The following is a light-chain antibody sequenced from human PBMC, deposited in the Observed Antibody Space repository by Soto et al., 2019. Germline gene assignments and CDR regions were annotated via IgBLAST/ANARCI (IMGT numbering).Light chain of an antibody. J-gene: IGLJ1*01. V-gene: IGLV2-14*01. CDR3: SSYTSSSTLCV. Sequence: QSVLTQPASVSGSPGQSITISCTGTSSDVGGYNYVSWYQQHPGKAPKLMIYEVSNRPTGVSNRFSGSKSGNTASLTISGLQDEVEADYYCSSYTSSSTLCVFGIGTKLTVL. CDR1: SSDVGGYNY. CDR2: EVS.